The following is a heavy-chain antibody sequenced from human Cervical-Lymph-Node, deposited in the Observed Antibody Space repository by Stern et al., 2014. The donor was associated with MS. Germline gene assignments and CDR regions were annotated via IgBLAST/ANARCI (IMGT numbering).Heavy chain of an antibody. CDR3: ARDPITMVRGVIY. J-gene: IGHJ4*02. D-gene: IGHD3-10*01. Sequence: VQLVESGGGLVKPGGSLRLSCAASGFTFSSYSMNWVRQAPGKGLEWVSSISSSSSYIYYADSVKGRFTISRGNAKNSLYLQMNSLRAEDTAVYYCARDPITMVRGVIYWGQGTLVTVSS. V-gene: IGHV3-21*01. CDR1: GFTFSSYS. CDR2: ISSSSSYI.